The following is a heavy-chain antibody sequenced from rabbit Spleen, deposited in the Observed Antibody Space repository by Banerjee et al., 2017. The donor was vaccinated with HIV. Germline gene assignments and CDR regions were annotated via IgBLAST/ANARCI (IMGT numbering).Heavy chain of an antibody. J-gene: IGHJ3*01. Sequence: QLTETGGGLVQPGGSLTLSCKASGIDFTNYYITWVRQAPGKGLEWIGIIYAAKGSTDYASWVSGRFTISSDNAQSTVDLKMTSLTAADTATYFCARAIVPWLGLTRLDLWPRHPRHRL. CDR3: ARAIVPWLGLTRLDL. CDR2: IYAAKGST. CDR1: GIDFTNYY. D-gene: IGHD4-1*01. V-gene: IGHV1S7*01.